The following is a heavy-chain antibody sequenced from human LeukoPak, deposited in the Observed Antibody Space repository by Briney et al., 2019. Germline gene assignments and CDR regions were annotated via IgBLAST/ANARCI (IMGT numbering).Heavy chain of an antibody. D-gene: IGHD3-16*02. CDR1: GXTFSSYW. J-gene: IGHJ3*01. CDR2: INTDGSST. CDR3: ARDMQLST. V-gene: IGHV3-74*01. Sequence: GGSLRLSCAASGXTFSSYWMHWVRQAPGKGLVWVSRINTDGSSTTYADSVKGRCTISRNNSKDTPFLQMSSLRAEGTAIYYCARDMQLSTWGVGTMVTVSS.